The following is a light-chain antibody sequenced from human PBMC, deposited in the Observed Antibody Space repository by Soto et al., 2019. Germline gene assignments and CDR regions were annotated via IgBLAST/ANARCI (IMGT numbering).Light chain of an antibody. Sequence: EIVLTQSPATLSLSPGERVTLSCRASQSVGSNLAWFQEKPGQAPRLLIYDTSNRATGIPARFSGSGSGTDFTLTISSLEPEDFAVYYCQQRNNGLTFGGGTKVEIK. CDR1: QSVGSN. J-gene: IGKJ4*01. CDR2: DTS. CDR3: QQRNNGLT. V-gene: IGKV3-11*01.